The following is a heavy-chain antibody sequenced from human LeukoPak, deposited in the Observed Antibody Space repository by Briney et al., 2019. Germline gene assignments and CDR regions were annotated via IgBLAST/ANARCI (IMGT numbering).Heavy chain of an antibody. D-gene: IGHD3-10*01. CDR2: ISPGDSDT. V-gene: IGHV5-51*01. Sequence: GKSLKISCKGSGYSFTSYWIGWVRQMPGKGLEWMGIISPGDSDTKYSPSFQGQVTISADKSIGTAYLQWSSLKASDTAMYYCARTDSTGETEFDYWGQGTLVTVSS. CDR3: ARTDSTGETEFDY. CDR1: GYSFTSYW. J-gene: IGHJ4*02.